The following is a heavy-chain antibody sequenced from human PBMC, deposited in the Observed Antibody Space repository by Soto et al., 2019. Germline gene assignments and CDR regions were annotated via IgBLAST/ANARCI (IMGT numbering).Heavy chain of an antibody. J-gene: IGHJ5*02. CDR3: ARGDSSSWFYTSFDP. CDR1: GGSISRSYYY. Sequence: SETLSLTCTVSGGSISRSYYYWTWIRQPPGRGLEWIGCVYYSGSTYYNPSLESRISISVDTSRNQFSLKLNSVTAADTAVYYCARGDSSSWFYTSFDPWGQGTLVTVSS. V-gene: IGHV4-30-4*01. CDR2: VYYSGST. D-gene: IGHD6-13*01.